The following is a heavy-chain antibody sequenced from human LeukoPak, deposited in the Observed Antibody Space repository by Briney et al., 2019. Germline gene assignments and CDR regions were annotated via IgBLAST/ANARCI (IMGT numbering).Heavy chain of an antibody. D-gene: IGHD2-2*01. CDR1: GFTFSSCC. Sequence: GGSLRLSCVASGFTFSSCCMIWVRQAPGKGPEWLANIKQDESETHYVDSVKGRFAISRDNAKDSVYLHMSSLRVEDTAVYYCARVESGNSCYRAVDYWGQGTLVTVSS. J-gene: IGHJ4*02. CDR2: IKQDESET. CDR3: ARVESGNSCYRAVDY. V-gene: IGHV3-7*01.